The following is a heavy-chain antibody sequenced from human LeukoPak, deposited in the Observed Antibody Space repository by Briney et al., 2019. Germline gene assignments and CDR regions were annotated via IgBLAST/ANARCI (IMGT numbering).Heavy chain of an antibody. J-gene: IGHJ4*02. Sequence: ASVKVSCKASGYTFTSYGISWVRQAPRQGLEWMGWISAYNGNTNYPQKLQGRVTMTTDTSTSTAYMELRSLRSDDTAVYYCARDLYPLDIVVVVAATPADYWGQGTLVTVSS. D-gene: IGHD2-15*01. V-gene: IGHV1-18*01. CDR1: GYTFTSYG. CDR2: ISAYNGNT. CDR3: ARDLYPLDIVVVVAATPADY.